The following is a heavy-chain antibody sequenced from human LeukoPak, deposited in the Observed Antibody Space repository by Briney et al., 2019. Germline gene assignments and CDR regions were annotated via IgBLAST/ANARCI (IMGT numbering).Heavy chain of an antibody. CDR2: INHSGGT. V-gene: IGHV4-39*02. J-gene: IGHJ5*01. Sequence: PSETLSLTCTVSGGSISSGGYYWSWVRQPPGRGLEWIGQINHSGGTNHNPSLKSRVTISVDTSNNHFSLKMNSVTAADTAVYYCARRSAYSSSSGFNSWGQGTLVTVSS. CDR3: ARRSAYSSSSGFNS. CDR1: GGSISSGGYY. D-gene: IGHD6-6*01.